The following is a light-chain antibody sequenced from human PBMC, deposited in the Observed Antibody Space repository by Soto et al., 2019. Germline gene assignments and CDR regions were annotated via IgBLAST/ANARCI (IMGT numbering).Light chain of an antibody. Sequence: QSVLTQPPSVSAAPGQTVTISCSGSSSNIGNNYVSWYQQAPGAAPKLLIYDNDKRPSEIPDRFTGSKSGTSVTLDITGLQTGDEADYFCGTWDSNLRGAYVFGTGTKLTVL. CDR1: SSNIGNNY. CDR2: DND. J-gene: IGLJ1*01. V-gene: IGLV1-51*01. CDR3: GTWDSNLRGAYV.